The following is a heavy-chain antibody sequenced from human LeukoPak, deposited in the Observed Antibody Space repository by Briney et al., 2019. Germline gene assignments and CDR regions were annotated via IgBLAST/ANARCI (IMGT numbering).Heavy chain of an antibody. CDR1: GFTFNNYA. J-gene: IGHJ4*02. V-gene: IGHV3-48*03. CDR3: ARVYKHYYYDSSGLDY. D-gene: IGHD3-22*01. Sequence: PGGSLRLSCAASGFTFNNYAMNWVRQAPGKGLEWVSYISSSGSTIYYADSVKGRFTISRDNAKNSLYLQMNSLRAEDTAVYYCARVYKHYYYDSSGLDYWGQGTLVTVSS. CDR2: ISSSGSTI.